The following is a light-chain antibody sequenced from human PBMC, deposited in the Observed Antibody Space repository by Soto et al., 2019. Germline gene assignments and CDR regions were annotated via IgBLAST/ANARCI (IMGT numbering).Light chain of an antibody. CDR1: QGISSS. CDR2: AAS. V-gene: IGKV1-12*01. Sequence: SASVGDRVTITCRASQGISSSLAWYQQKPRKAPRLLIYAASTLQSGVSSRFSGSGSGTDFTLTISSLQPEDFATYYCQHAKSFPPTFGPGTKVDIK. J-gene: IGKJ3*01. CDR3: QHAKSFPPT.